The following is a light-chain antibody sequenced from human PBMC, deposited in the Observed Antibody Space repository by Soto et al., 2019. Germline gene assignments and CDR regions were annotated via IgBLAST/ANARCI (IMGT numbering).Light chain of an antibody. CDR2: AAS. CDR3: QQYYKTPT. V-gene: IGKV3-20*01. J-gene: IGKJ1*01. Sequence: EIVLTQSPGTLSLSPGERATLSCRASQTVSINYLAWYQQKPGQAPRLLIYAASTRATGIPDRFSGSGSGTHFTLTISSLQAEDVAMYYCQQYYKTPTFGRGTKVDIK. CDR1: QTVSINY.